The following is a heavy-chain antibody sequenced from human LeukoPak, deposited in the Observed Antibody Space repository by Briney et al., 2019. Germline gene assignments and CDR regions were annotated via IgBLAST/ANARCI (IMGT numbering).Heavy chain of an antibody. Sequence: PGGSLRLSCAASGFTFSSYGMHWVRQAPGKGLEWVAVISYDGSNKYYADSVKGRFTISRDNSKNTLYLQMNSLRAEDTAVYYCAKGEGYYDFWSGIGYWGQGTLVTVSS. CDR3: AKGEGYYDFWSGIGY. J-gene: IGHJ4*02. V-gene: IGHV3-30*18. CDR2: ISYDGSNK. D-gene: IGHD3-3*01. CDR1: GFTFSSYG.